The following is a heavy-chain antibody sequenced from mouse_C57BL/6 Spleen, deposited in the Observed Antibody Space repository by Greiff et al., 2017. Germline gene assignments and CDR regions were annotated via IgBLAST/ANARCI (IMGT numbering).Heavy chain of an antibody. CDR1: GYAFSSYW. Sequence: VQLQQSGAELVKPGASVKISCKASGYAFSSYWMNWVKQRPGKGLEWIGQIYPGDGDTNYNGKFKGKATLTADKSSSTAYMQLSSLTSEDSAVYFCARWLLRNYAMDYWGQGTSVTVSS. V-gene: IGHV1-80*01. CDR3: ARWLLRNYAMDY. CDR2: IYPGDGDT. D-gene: IGHD2-3*01. J-gene: IGHJ4*01.